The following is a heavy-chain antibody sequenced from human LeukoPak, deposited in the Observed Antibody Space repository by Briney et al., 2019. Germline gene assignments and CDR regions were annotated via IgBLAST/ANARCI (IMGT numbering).Heavy chain of an antibody. V-gene: IGHV4-39*07. Sequence: PSETLSLTCIVSGDSIKSTSYYWGWIRQPPGKGLEWIGSINYRGSTYYNPSLKSRVTMSVDMSKNQLSLELSSVTAADTAVYYCARDLDGTVTTFGLPLPLWYGAYGMDVWGQGTTVTVSS. D-gene: IGHD4-17*01. J-gene: IGHJ6*02. CDR2: INYRGST. CDR3: ARDLDGTVTTFGLPLPLWYGAYGMDV. CDR1: GDSIKSTSYY.